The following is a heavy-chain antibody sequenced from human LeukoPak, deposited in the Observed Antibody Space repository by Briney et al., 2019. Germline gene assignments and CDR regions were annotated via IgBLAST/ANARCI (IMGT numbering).Heavy chain of an antibody. V-gene: IGHV3-9*01. CDR2: ISWNSGSI. D-gene: IGHD1-26*01. Sequence: GGSLRLSCAASGFTFDDYAMHWVRQAPGKGLEWVSGISWNSGSIGYADSVKGRFTISRDNAKNSLYLQMNSLRAEDTALYYCAKDRLVGATLPGVGFSSFDYWGQGTLVTVSS. CDR3: AKDRLVGATLPGVGFSSFDY. CDR1: GFTFDDYA. J-gene: IGHJ4*02.